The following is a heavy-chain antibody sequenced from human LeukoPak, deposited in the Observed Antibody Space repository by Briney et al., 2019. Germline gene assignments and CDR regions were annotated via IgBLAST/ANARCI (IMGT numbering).Heavy chain of an antibody. Sequence: SETLSLTCTVSGGSISGSSDYWGWIRQPPGKGLEWIGTIYYSGRTYYNPSLKSRVTISVDTSKNQFSLKLSSVTAADTAVYYCARGSVRYGDYVIGGQGTMVTVSS. CDR2: IYYSGRT. CDR1: GGSISGSSDY. CDR3: ARGSVRYGDYVI. J-gene: IGHJ3*02. V-gene: IGHV4-39*07. D-gene: IGHD4-17*01.